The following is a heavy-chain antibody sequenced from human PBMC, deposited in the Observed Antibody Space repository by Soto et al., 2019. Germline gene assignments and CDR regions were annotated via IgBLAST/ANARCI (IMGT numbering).Heavy chain of an antibody. CDR3: ARVVPGAEAWFGP. V-gene: IGHV1-18*01. Sequence: ASVKVSCKTSGYTFSNYGITWVLQSPGQPLEWLGWISLYSDGTNYAQKFQGRVSMTTDTSTTTAYMELRSLRSDDTAVYYCARVVPGAEAWFGPWGQGTLVTVSS. J-gene: IGHJ5*02. CDR2: ISLYSDGT. CDR1: GYTFSNYG. D-gene: IGHD2-2*01.